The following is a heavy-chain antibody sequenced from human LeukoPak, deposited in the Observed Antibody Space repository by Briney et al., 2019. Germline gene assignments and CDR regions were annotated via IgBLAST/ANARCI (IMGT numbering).Heavy chain of an antibody. Sequence: PGGSLRLSCAASGITYSSYAMSWVRQAPGKGLEWVSGISGSGGSTYYGDSVKGRFTISRDNSKNTLYLQMNSLRADDTAVYYCAKERDIVVVPAASFDYWGQGTLVTVSS. CDR3: AKERDIVVVPAASFDY. V-gene: IGHV3-23*02. J-gene: IGHJ4*02. CDR2: ISGSGGST. CDR1: GITYSSYA. D-gene: IGHD2-2*01.